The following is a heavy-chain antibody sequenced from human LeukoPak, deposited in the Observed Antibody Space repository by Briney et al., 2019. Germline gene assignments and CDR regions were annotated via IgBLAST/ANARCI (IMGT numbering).Heavy chain of an antibody. D-gene: IGHD6-13*01. CDR2: INHSGST. Sequence: SETLSLTCAVYGGSFSGYYWSWIRQPPGEGLEWIGEINHSGSTNYNPSLKSRVTMSVDTSKNQFSLKLSSVTAADTAVYYCARVGRAGYSSRWYDGSLGYWGQGTLVTVSS. CDR3: ARVGRAGYSSRWYDGSLGY. V-gene: IGHV4-34*01. J-gene: IGHJ4*02. CDR1: GGSFSGYY.